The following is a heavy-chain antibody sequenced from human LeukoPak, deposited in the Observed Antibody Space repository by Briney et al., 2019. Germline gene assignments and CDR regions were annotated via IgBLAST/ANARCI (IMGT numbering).Heavy chain of an antibody. CDR3: ARATLYSYGYGPRYYFDY. CDR1: GYTFTSYD. Sequence: ASVKVSCKASGYTFTSYDINWVRQATGQGLEWMGWMNPNSGNTGYAQKFQGRVTMTRNTSISTAYMELSSLRSEDTAVYYCARATLYSYGYGPRYYFDYRGQGTLVTVSS. D-gene: IGHD5-18*01. V-gene: IGHV1-8*02. J-gene: IGHJ4*02. CDR2: MNPNSGNT.